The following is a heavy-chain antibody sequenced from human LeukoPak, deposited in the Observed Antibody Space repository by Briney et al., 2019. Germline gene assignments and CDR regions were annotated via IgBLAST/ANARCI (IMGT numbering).Heavy chain of an antibody. Sequence: PGGSLRLSCAASGFTFSSYSMNWVRQAPGKGLEWVANIKQDGSEKYYVDSVKGRFTISRDNAKNSLYLQMNSLRAEDTAVCYCARAGALRGYSYALRTQYYFDYWGQGTLVTVSS. V-gene: IGHV3-7*01. D-gene: IGHD5-18*01. CDR3: ARAGALRGYSYALRTQYYFDY. J-gene: IGHJ4*02. CDR2: IKQDGSEK. CDR1: GFTFSSYS.